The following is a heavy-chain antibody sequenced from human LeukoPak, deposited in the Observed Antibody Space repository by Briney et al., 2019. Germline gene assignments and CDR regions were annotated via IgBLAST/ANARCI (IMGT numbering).Heavy chain of an antibody. CDR1: GFILSTHG. CDR3: ARDLSFGSLDF. V-gene: IGHV3-33*01. CDR2: MWYDGSRE. J-gene: IGHJ4*02. Sequence: PGGSLRLSCAASGFILSTHGMHWVRQAPGKGVEWVAGMWYDGSREDYADSVRGRFTISRDMSKNTLNLQMNSLRVEDTAMFYCARDLSFGSLDFRGQGTLVTVSS. D-gene: IGHD1-26*01.